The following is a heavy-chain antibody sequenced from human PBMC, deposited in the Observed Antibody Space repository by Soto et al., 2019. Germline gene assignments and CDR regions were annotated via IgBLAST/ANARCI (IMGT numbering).Heavy chain of an antibody. CDR1: GFTFSSYW. CDR2: IKQDGSEK. CDR3: ARDGNPGGWHFDWPYYYYMDV. V-gene: IGHV3-7*01. D-gene: IGHD3-9*01. Sequence: GGSLRLSCAASGFTFSSYWMSWVRQAPGKGLEWVANIKQDGSEKYYVDSVKGRFTISRDNAKNSLYLQMNSLRAEDTAVYYCARDGNPGGWHFDWPYYYYMDVWGKGTTVTVSS. J-gene: IGHJ6*03.